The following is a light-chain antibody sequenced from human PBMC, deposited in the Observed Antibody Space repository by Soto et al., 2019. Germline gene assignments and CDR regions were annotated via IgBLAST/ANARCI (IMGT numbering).Light chain of an antibody. Sequence: EVVLTQSPATLSLSPGERATLSCRASQGVGTFLAWYQHKPGQAPRLLIYDASNRASGIPARFSGSGSGTDFTLTINSLEPEDFAVYYCQQRSNWITFGQGTRLEIK. J-gene: IGKJ5*01. CDR1: QGVGTF. CDR2: DAS. CDR3: QQRSNWIT. V-gene: IGKV3-11*01.